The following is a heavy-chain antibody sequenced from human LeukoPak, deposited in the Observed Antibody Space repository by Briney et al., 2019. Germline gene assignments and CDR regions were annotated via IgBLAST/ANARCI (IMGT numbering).Heavy chain of an antibody. CDR2: IYYSGST. CDR3: ARGVTGFDY. V-gene: IGHV4-34*01. Sequence: SESLSLTCAVYGGSFSGYYWSWIRQPPGKGLEWIGSIYYSGSTYYNPSLKSRVTISVDTSKNQFSLKLSSVTAADTAVYYCARGVTGFDYWGQGTLVTVSS. J-gene: IGHJ4*02. CDR1: GGSFSGYY. D-gene: IGHD2-21*02.